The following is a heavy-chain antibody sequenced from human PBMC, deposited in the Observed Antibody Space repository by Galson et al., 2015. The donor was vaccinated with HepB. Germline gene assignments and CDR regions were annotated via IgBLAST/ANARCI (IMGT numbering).Heavy chain of an antibody. CDR3: ARHYDSSGYYRGAFDI. V-gene: IGHV1-69*04. J-gene: IGHJ3*02. CDR1: GYTFTSYG. D-gene: IGHD3-22*01. CDR2: IIPILGIA. Sequence: SVKVSCKASGYTFTSYGISWVRQAPGQGLEWMGRIIPILGIANYAQKFQGRVTITADKSTSTAYMELSSLRSEDTAVYYCARHYDSSGYYRGAFDIWGQGTMVTVSS.